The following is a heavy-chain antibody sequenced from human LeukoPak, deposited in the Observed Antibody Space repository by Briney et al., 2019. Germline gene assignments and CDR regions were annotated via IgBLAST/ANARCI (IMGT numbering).Heavy chain of an antibody. Sequence: SQTLSLTCAISGDSVSSNNAAWNWIRQSPSRGLEWPGRTYYKSKWYNDYAVSVKSRITINPDTSKNQFSLQLNSVTPEDTAVYYCARHRQAGTSHAIDSWGQGILVTVSS. J-gene: IGHJ4*02. CDR2: TYYKSKWYN. CDR1: GDSVSSNNAA. V-gene: IGHV6-1*01. CDR3: ARHRQAGTSHAIDS. D-gene: IGHD1-7*01.